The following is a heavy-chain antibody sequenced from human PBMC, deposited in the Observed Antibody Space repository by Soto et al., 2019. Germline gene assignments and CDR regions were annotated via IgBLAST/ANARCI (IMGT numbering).Heavy chain of an antibody. CDR1: GFTFSSYA. D-gene: IGHD4-17*01. CDR3: AIDARYADYVSWFDS. Sequence: EVHLLESGGGLVQPGGSLRLSCTASGFTFSSYARTWVRQAPGRGLEGVSGITSSGGRTYYADSVKGRFTISRDNSKSTLYLQMNSLRAEDTAVYYCAIDARYADYVSWFDSWGQRTLVTVSS. V-gene: IGHV3-23*01. CDR2: ITSSGGRT. J-gene: IGHJ5*01.